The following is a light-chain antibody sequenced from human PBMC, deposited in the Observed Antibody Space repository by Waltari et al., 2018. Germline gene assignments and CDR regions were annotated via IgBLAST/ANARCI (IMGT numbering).Light chain of an antibody. J-gene: IGLJ3*02. V-gene: IGLV1-51*02. Sequence: SVLTQPPSVSAAPGQKVTIPCSGSRSNIGNHYVSWFQHVSGTAPKLLIYEYNKRPSGLPDRFSGSKSGTSATLGITGLQTGDEAHYYCATWDSSLSAWVFGGGTKLTVL. CDR2: EYN. CDR3: ATWDSSLSAWV. CDR1: RSNIGNHY.